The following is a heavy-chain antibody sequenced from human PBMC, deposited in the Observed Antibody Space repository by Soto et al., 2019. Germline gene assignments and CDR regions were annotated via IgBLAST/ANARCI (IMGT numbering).Heavy chain of an antibody. CDR3: THTLSATPGFDP. Sequence: EVQLVESGGDLVQPGGSLRLSCAASGFSFSSFWMSWVRQAPGKGLEWVANIKQDGSGKYYVDSVKGRFAISRDNAKNSLYLQMNSLRAEDTAVYYCTHTLSATPGFDPWGQGTLVTVSS. CDR1: GFSFSSFW. D-gene: IGHD2-15*01. CDR2: IKQDGSGK. J-gene: IGHJ5*02. V-gene: IGHV3-7*01.